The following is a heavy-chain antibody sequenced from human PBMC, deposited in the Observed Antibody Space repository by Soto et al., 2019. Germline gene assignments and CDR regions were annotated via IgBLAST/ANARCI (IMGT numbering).Heavy chain of an antibody. CDR1: GYTFTSYG. D-gene: IGHD3-9*01. CDR3: ARAKVTYYDILTGYPVWFDP. J-gene: IGHJ5*02. Sequence: ASVKVSCKASGYTFTSYGISWVRQAPGQGLEWMGWISAYNGNTNYAQKLQGRVTMTTDTSTSTAYMELRSLRFDDTAVFYFARAKVTYYDILTGYPVWFDPWGQGTLVTVSS. V-gene: IGHV1-18*01. CDR2: ISAYNGNT.